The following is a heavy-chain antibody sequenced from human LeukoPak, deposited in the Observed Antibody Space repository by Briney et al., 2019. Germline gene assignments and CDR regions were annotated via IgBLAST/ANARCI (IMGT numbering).Heavy chain of an antibody. CDR1: GGSLSGYH. D-gene: IGHD3-22*01. CDR2: INHSGST. CDR3: ARGRSMVVINYYYYDMDV. Sequence: SETLSLTCAVYGGSLSGYHWSWIRQPPGKRLEWIGEINHSGSTNYNPSLKSRVTISVDTSNNQFSLKLSSVTAADTAVYSCARGRSMVVINYYYYDMDVWGQGTTVTVSS. V-gene: IGHV4-34*01. J-gene: IGHJ6*02.